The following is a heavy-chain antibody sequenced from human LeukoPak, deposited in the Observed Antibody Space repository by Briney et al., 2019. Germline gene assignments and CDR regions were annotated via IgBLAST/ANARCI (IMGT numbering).Heavy chain of an antibody. Sequence: PSETLSLTCAVYGGSFSGYYWSWIRQPPGKGLEWIGEINHSGSTNYNPSLKSRVTISVDTSKNQFSLKLSSVTAADTAVYYCARVEGYCSSTSCSIPFDPWGQGTLVTVSS. CDR1: GGSFSGYY. CDR3: ARVEGYCSSTSCSIPFDP. CDR2: INHSGST. D-gene: IGHD2-2*01. V-gene: IGHV4-34*01. J-gene: IGHJ5*02.